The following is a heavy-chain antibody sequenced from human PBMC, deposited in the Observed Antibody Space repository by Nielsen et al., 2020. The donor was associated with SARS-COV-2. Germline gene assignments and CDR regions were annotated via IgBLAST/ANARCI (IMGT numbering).Heavy chain of an antibody. CDR1: GGTFSSYA. D-gene: IGHD2-15*01. Sequence: SVTVSCKASGGTFSSYAISWVRQAPGQGLEWMGMIIPILGIANYAQKFQGRVTITADKSTSTAYMELSSLRSEDTAVYYCARESRYCSGGSCYSDWFDPWGQGTLVTVSS. V-gene: IGHV1-69*04. J-gene: IGHJ5*02. CDR2: IIPILGIA. CDR3: ARESRYCSGGSCYSDWFDP.